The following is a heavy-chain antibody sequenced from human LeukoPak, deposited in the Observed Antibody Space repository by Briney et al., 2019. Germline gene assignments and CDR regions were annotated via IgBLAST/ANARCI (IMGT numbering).Heavy chain of an antibody. CDR1: GYTFSDYG. Sequence: GASVTVSCKASGYTFSDYGISWVRQAPGQGLEWMGWISGYNENINYAQKLQDRVTVTTDTSTSTVYMELRSPSSDDTAVYYCARDELCGGNAYRCGVSEYWGQGTLVTVSS. J-gene: IGHJ4*02. V-gene: IGHV1-18*01. CDR3: ARDELCGGNAYRCGVSEY. D-gene: IGHD4-23*01. CDR2: ISGYNENI.